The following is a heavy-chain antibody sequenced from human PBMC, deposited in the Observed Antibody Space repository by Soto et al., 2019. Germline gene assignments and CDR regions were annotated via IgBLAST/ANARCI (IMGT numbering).Heavy chain of an antibody. V-gene: IGHV3-23*01. Sequence: PGGSLRLSCAASGFTFSSYAMSWVRQAPGKGLEWVSAISGSGGSTYYADSVKGRFTISRDNSKNTLYLQMNSLRAEDTALYYCAKSGAYSSSSAGRGWFDPWGQGTLVTVSS. CDR3: AKSGAYSSSSAGRGWFDP. D-gene: IGHD6-6*01. CDR1: GFTFSSYA. CDR2: ISGSGGST. J-gene: IGHJ5*02.